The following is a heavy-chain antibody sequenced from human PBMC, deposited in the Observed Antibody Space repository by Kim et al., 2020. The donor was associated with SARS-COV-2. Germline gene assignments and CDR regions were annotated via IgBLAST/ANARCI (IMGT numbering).Heavy chain of an antibody. CDR1: GFTFSSYG. CDR3: AKIDCSGGSCYDYYFDY. J-gene: IGHJ4*02. Sequence: GASLRLSCAASGFTFSSYGMHWVRQAPGKGLEWVAVISYDGSNKYYADSVKGRFTISRDNSKNTLYLQMNSLRAEDTAVYYCAKIDCSGGSCYDYYFDYWGQGTLVTVSS. D-gene: IGHD2-15*01. V-gene: IGHV3-30*18. CDR2: ISYDGSNK.